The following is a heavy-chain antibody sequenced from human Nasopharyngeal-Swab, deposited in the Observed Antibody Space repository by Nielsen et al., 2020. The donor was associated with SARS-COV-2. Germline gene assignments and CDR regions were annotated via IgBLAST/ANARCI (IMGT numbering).Heavy chain of an antibody. V-gene: IGHV4-61*01. J-gene: IGHJ4*02. D-gene: IGHD4-23*01. CDR2: IHYDGSA. CDR3: ARDYGGNSGFDY. CDR1: GASVSNDIFY. Sequence: SETLSLTCSVSGASVSNDIFYWSWIRQPPGKGLEWLGYIHYDGSANYNPSLKSRVSMSVDTSRNQFSLKVTSVTAADTAVFYCARDYGGNSGFDYWGQGILVTVSS.